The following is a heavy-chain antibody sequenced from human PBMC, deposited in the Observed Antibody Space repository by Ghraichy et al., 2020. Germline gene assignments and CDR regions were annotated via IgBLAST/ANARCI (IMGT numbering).Heavy chain of an antibody. Sequence: GGSLRLSCAASGFTFSSYWMSWVRQAPGKGLEWVANIKQDGSEKYYVDSVKGRFTISRDNAKNSLYLQMNSLRAEDTAVYYCARLRHNGSGGGWIYYYYMDVWGKGTTVTVSS. D-gene: IGHD3-10*01. J-gene: IGHJ6*03. CDR3: ARLRHNGSGGGWIYYYYMDV. CDR2: IKQDGSEK. V-gene: IGHV3-7*03. CDR1: GFTFSSYW.